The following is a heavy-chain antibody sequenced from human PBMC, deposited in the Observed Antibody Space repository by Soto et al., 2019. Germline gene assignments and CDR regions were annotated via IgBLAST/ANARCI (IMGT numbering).Heavy chain of an antibody. Sequence: GESLKISCTGFGYTFTTFWISWVRQMPGKGLEWMGRIDPRDSYVNYSPSFQGHVTISVDKSISTAYLQWGSLKASDTAMYYCARLDCSSTTCDSWCDPWDRETLVAISS. CDR3: ARLDCSSTTCDSWCDP. J-gene: IGHJ5*01. CDR2: IDPRDSYV. CDR1: GYTFTTFW. D-gene: IGHD2-21*02. V-gene: IGHV5-10-1*01.